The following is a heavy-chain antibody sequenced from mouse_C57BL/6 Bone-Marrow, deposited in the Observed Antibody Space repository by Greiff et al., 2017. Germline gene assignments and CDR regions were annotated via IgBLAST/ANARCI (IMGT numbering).Heavy chain of an antibody. Sequence: QVQLQQSGPELVKPGASVKISCKASGYAFSSSWMNWVKQRPGKGLEWIGRIYPGDGDTNYNGKFKGKATLTADKSSSTAYMQLSSRTSEDSAVYFCARSVGFAYWGQGTLVPVSA. J-gene: IGHJ3*01. CDR3: ARSVGFAY. CDR2: IYPGDGDT. V-gene: IGHV1-82*01. CDR1: GYAFSSSW. D-gene: IGHD1-1*01.